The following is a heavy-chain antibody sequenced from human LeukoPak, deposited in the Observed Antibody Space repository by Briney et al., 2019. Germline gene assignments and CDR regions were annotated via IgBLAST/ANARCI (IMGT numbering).Heavy chain of an antibody. Sequence: GASVKVSCKASGYTFTGYYMHWVRQAPGQGLEWMGWTNPNSGGTNYAQKFQGRVTMTRDTSISTAYMELSRLRSDDTAVYYCAAIMVRGVIIADYWGQGTLVTVSS. CDR3: AAIMVRGVIIADY. CDR2: TNPNSGGT. D-gene: IGHD3-10*01. CDR1: GYTFTGYY. J-gene: IGHJ4*02. V-gene: IGHV1-2*02.